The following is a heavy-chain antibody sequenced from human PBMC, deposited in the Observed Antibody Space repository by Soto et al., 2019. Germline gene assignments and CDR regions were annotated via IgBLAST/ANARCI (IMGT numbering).Heavy chain of an antibody. CDR3: ARVDAFDI. J-gene: IGHJ3*02. V-gene: IGHV3-30-3*01. CDR2: ISYDGSNK. Sequence: ESGGGVVQPGRSLRLSCAASGFTFSSYAMHWVRQAPGKGLEWVAVISYDGSNKYYADSVKGRFTISRDNSKNTLYLQMNSLRAEDTAVYYCARVDAFDIWGQGTMVTVSS. CDR1: GFTFSSYA.